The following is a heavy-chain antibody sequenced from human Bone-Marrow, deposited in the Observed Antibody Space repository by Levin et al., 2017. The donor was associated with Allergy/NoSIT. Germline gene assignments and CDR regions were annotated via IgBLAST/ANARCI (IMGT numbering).Heavy chain of an antibody. CDR2: ISAYNGNT. D-gene: IGHD6-13*01. V-gene: IGHV1-18*01. CDR1: GYTFTSYG. CDR3: ASSSWDYAIDI. Sequence: GESLKISCKASGYTFTSYGISWVRQAPGQGLEWMGWISAYNGNTNYAQKIQGRVTMTTDTSTSTAYMELRSLRSDDTAVYYCASSSWDYAIDIWGQGTMITVSS. J-gene: IGHJ3*02.